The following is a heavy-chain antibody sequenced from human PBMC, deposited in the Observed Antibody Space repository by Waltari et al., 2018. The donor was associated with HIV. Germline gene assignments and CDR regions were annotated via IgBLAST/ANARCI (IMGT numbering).Heavy chain of an antibody. V-gene: IGHV3-30*02. Sequence: QVQLVESGGGVVQPGGSLRLSCAASGFTFSSYGMHWVRQAPGKGLEWVAFIRYDGSNKYYADSVKGRFTISRDNSKNTLYLQMNSLRAEDTAVYYCAKDWPHYGSGIGDACDIWGQGTMVTVSS. CDR1: GFTFSSYG. CDR3: AKDWPHYGSGIGDACDI. D-gene: IGHD3-10*01. CDR2: IRYDGSNK. J-gene: IGHJ3*02.